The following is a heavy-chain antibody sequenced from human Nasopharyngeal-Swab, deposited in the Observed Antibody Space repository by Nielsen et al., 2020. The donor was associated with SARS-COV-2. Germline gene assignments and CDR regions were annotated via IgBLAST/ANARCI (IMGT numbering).Heavy chain of an antibody. D-gene: IGHD2-2*02. CDR2: ISSSSGTI. V-gene: IGHV3-9*01. J-gene: IGHJ4*02. CDR3: TKGRSGIVPAAINY. Sequence: SLKISCAAFGFTYDDFALHWVRQAPGKGLEWVSGISSSSGTIAYADSVKGRFTISRDNAKNSLYLQMNSLRAEDTAFYCCTKGRSGIVPAAINYWGQGTLVTVSS. CDR1: GFTYDDFA.